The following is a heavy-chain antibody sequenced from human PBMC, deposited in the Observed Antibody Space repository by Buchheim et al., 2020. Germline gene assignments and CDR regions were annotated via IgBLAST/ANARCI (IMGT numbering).Heavy chain of an antibody. CDR2: INPSGGRT. Sequence: QVQLVQSGAEVKKPGASVKVSCKASGYTFTSYYMHWVRQAPGQGLEWMGIINPSGGRTSYAQKFQGRVTMTRDTSTSTVYMELSSLRSEDTAVYYCARVKYDFWSGYYTPEYYYYGMDVWGQGTT. J-gene: IGHJ6*02. V-gene: IGHV1-46*01. D-gene: IGHD3-3*01. CDR3: ARVKYDFWSGYYTPEYYYYGMDV. CDR1: GYTFTSYY.